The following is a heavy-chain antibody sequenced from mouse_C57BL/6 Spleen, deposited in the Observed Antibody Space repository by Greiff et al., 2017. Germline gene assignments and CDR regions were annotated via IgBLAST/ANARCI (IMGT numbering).Heavy chain of an antibody. V-gene: IGHV1-52*01. CDR2: IDPSDSET. CDR3: ARGGEVTRGFAY. J-gene: IGHJ3*01. D-gene: IGHD2-13*01. Sequence: QVQLQQPGAELVRPGSSVKLSCKASGYTFTSYWMHWVKQRPIQGLEWIGNIDPSDSETHYNQKFKDKATLTVDKSSSTAYMQLSSLTSEDSAVYYCARGGEVTRGFAYWGQGTLVTVSA. CDR1: GYTFTSYW.